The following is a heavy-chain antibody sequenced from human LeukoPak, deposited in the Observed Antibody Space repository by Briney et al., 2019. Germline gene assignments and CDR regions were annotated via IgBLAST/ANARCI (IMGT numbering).Heavy chain of an antibody. Sequence: GGSLRLSCAASGFTFSSYWMSWVRQAPRKGLEWVAIIKQDGSEKYYVDSVKGRFTISRDNAKNSLYLQMNSLRAEDTAVYYCARGTLNIPGEHGAFDYWGQGTLVTVSS. V-gene: IGHV3-7*01. D-gene: IGHD1-14*01. CDR2: IKQDGSEK. J-gene: IGHJ4*02. CDR3: ARGTLNIPGEHGAFDY. CDR1: GFTFSSYW.